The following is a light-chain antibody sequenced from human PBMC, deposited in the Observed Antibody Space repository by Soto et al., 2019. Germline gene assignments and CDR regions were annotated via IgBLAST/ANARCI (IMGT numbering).Light chain of an antibody. CDR3: QQPWT. V-gene: IGKV3-20*01. CDR1: QSVSSSY. J-gene: IGKJ1*01. CDR2: GAS. Sequence: EIVLTQSPGTLSLSPGEGATLSCRASQSVSSSYLAWYQQKPGQAPRLLIYGASSRATGIPDRFSGSGSGTDFTLTISRLEPEDFAVYYCQQPWTFGQGTKVEIK.